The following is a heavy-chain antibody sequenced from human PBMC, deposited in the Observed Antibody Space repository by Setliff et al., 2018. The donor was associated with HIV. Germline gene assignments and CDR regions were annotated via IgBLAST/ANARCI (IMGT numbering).Heavy chain of an antibody. CDR2: IDWEDDK. CDR1: GFPLTTSGIR. V-gene: IGHV2-70*04. D-gene: IGHD3-10*01. Sequence: SGPTLVNPTQTLTLTCTCSGFPLTTSGIRVTWVRQPPGKALEWLARIDWEDDKFYSTSLKTRLTISKDTSKNQVVLTMTNMGPLDTATYFCARTYGSASKLDYWGPGTLVTVSS. J-gene: IGHJ4*02. CDR3: ARTYGSASKLDY.